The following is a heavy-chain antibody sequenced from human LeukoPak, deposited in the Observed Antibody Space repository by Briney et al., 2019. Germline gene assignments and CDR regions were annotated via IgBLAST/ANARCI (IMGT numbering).Heavy chain of an antibody. D-gene: IGHD6-6*01. CDR3: ARRRSGSSDYDF. CDR1: GGSISSSSHY. Sequence: PSETLSLTCTVSGGSISSSSHYWVWVRQPPGKGLEWIGNIYYSGSTYYNPSLRSRVTISIDTSKNQFSLSLSSVTAADTAVYYCARRRSGSSDYDFWGQGTPVSVSS. J-gene: IGHJ4*02. CDR2: IYYSGST. V-gene: IGHV4-39*01.